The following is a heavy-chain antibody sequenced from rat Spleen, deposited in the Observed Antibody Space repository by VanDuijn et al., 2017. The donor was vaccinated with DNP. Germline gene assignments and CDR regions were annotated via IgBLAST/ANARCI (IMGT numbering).Heavy chain of an antibody. J-gene: IGHJ2*01. D-gene: IGHD1-12*02. CDR1: GFTFSNYY. V-gene: IGHV5S11*01. Sequence: EVQLVESGGDLVQPGRSMKLSCTASGFTFSNYYMAWVRQAPTKGLEWVAAISPGGGNIYYRDSVKGRFTISRDNAKSTLYLQMDSLRSEETATYFCARHVGGSYYYPDYWGQGVMVTVSS. CDR2: ISPGGGNI. CDR3: ARHVGGSYYYPDY.